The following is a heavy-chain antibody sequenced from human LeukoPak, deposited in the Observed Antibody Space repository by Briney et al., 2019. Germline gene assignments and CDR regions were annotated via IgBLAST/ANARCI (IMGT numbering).Heavy chain of an antibody. J-gene: IGHJ4*02. CDR2: IYHSGST. Sequence: PSETLSLTCAVSGYSISSGYYWGWIRPPPGKGLEWIGNIYHSGSTYYNPSLKSRVTISVDTSKNQFSLKLSSVTAADTAVYYCARLPPYSSSAYYFDYWGQGTRVTVSS. V-gene: IGHV4-38-2*01. D-gene: IGHD6-6*01. CDR3: ARLPPYSSSAYYFDY. CDR1: GYSISSGYY.